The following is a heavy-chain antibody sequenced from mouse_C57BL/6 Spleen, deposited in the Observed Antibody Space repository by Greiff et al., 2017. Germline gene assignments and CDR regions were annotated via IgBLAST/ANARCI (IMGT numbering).Heavy chain of an antibody. V-gene: IGHV5-4*01. Sequence: EVHLVESGGGLVKPGGSLKLSCAASGFTFSSYAMSWVRQTPEKRLEWVATISDGGSYTYYPDKVKGRFTISRDNAKNNLYLQMSHLKSEDTAMYYCARDSSGFAYWGQGTLVTVSA. D-gene: IGHD3-1*01. CDR3: ARDSSGFAY. J-gene: IGHJ3*01. CDR1: GFTFSSYA. CDR2: ISDGGSYT.